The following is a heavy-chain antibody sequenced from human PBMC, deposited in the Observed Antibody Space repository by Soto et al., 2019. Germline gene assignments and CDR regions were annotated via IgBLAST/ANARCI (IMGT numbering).Heavy chain of an antibody. Sequence: GGSLRLSCAASGFTFSSYAMHWVRQAPGKGLEWVAVISYDGSTSYAQKFQGRVSMTRDTSTSTVYMDLSSLRSEDTAVYYCARDLTGGPTYYDFWSGYSPVDYWGLGTLVTVSS. CDR1: GFTFSSYA. CDR2: ISYDGST. J-gene: IGHJ4*02. CDR3: ARDLTGGPTYYDFWSGYSPVDY. V-gene: IGHV3-30-3*01. D-gene: IGHD3-3*01.